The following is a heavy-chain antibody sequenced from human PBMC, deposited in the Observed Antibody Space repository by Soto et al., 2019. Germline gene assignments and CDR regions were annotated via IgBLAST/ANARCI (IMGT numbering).Heavy chain of an antibody. D-gene: IGHD3-22*01. V-gene: IGHV1-3*01. CDR1: GYTFTSYA. J-gene: IGHJ4*02. CDR2: INAGNGNT. Sequence: QVQLVQSGAEVKKPGASVKVSCKASGYTFTSYAMHWVRQAPGQRLEWMGWINAGNGNTKYSQKFQGRVTITRDTSASTAYMEVSSLRSEATAVYYWAGGDYYDKQDFWGQGPLVTVSS. CDR3: AGGDYYDKQDF.